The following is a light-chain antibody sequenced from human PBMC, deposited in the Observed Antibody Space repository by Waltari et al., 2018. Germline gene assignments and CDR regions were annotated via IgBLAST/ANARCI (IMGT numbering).Light chain of an antibody. CDR2: DVS. Sequence: QSALTQPASVSGSPGQSITIPCTGTSSDVGGYNYVPWYQQHPGKAPKLMIYDVSKRPSGVSNRFSGSKSGNTASLTISGLQAEDEADYYCSSYTSSSVYVFGTGTKVTVL. J-gene: IGLJ1*01. CDR1: SSDVGGYNY. V-gene: IGLV2-14*01. CDR3: SSYTSSSVYV.